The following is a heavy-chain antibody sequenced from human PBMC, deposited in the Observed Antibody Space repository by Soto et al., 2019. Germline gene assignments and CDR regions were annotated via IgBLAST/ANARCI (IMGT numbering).Heavy chain of an antibody. CDR1: GFILSSYW. J-gene: IGHJ4*02. Sequence: EVQLVESGGGLVQAGGSLRVSCAASGFILSSYWMSWVRQAPGKGLEWVANIKQDGSEKFYVDSVKGRFTISRDNAKNSVYLQMNSLRVEDSDVFYCARLNHYESNGSPTYFDSWGQGTLVTVSS. D-gene: IGHD3-22*01. CDR2: IKQDGSEK. V-gene: IGHV3-7*01. CDR3: ARLNHYESNGSPTYFDS.